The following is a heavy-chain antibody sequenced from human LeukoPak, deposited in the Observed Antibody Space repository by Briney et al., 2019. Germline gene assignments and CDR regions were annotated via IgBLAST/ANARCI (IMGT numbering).Heavy chain of an antibody. CDR2: ISSSSSTI. J-gene: IGHJ4*02. V-gene: IGHV3-48*04. Sequence: GGSLRLSCAASGFTFSSYSMNWVRQAPGKGLEGVSYISSSSSTIYYADSVKGRFTISRDNAKNSLYLQMNSLRAEDTAVYYCARDLAAVAGSGGYWGQGTLVTVSS. CDR3: ARDLAAVAGSGGY. D-gene: IGHD6-19*01. CDR1: GFTFSSYS.